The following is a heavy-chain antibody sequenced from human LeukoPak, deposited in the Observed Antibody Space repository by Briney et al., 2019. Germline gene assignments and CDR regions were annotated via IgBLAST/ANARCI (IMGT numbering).Heavy chain of an antibody. J-gene: IGHJ4*02. D-gene: IGHD2-2*01. CDR3: AREGGDCSSTSCYRY. V-gene: IGHV1-69*13. CDR2: IIPIFGTA. Sequence: GASVKVSFKASGGTFSSYAISWVRQAPGQGLEWMGGIIPIFGTANYAQKFQGRVTITADESTSTAYMELSSLRSEDTAVYYCAREGGDCSSTSCYRYWGQGTLVTVSS. CDR1: GGTFSSYA.